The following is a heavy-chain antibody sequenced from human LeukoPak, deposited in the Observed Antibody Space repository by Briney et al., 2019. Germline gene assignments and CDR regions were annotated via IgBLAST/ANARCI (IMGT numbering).Heavy chain of an antibody. V-gene: IGHV3-33*01. J-gene: IGHJ4*02. Sequence: GGSLRLSCAASGFTFSSYGMHWVRQAPGKGLEWVAVIWYDGSNKYYADSVKGRFTISRDNSKNTLYLQMNSLRAEDTAVYYCARGFIYGDHYFDYWGQGTLVTVSS. CDR3: ARGFIYGDHYFDY. CDR2: IWYDGSNK. CDR1: GFTFSSYG. D-gene: IGHD4-17*01.